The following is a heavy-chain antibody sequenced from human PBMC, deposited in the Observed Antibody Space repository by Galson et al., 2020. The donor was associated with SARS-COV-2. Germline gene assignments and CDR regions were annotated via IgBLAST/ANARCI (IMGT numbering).Heavy chain of an antibody. Sequence: TGGSLRLSCAASGFTFSSYSINWVRQAPGKGLEWVSSISSSSSYIYYADSVKGRFTISRDNAKNSLYLQMNSLRAEDTAVYYCARDDLVVVTEFDYWGQGTLVTVSS. CDR3: ARDDLVVVTEFDY. V-gene: IGHV3-21*01. CDR1: GFTFSSYS. J-gene: IGHJ4*02. CDR2: ISSSSSYI. D-gene: IGHD3-22*01.